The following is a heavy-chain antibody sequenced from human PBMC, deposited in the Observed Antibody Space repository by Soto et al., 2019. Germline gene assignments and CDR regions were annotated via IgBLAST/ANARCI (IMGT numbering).Heavy chain of an antibody. Sequence: EVQLVESGGGLVQPGGSLKLSCAASGFTFSGSAMHWVRQASGKGLEWVGRIRSKANSYATAYAASVKGRFTISRDDSKNKAYLQMNSLKTEDTAVYYCTKLYGGNSDYWGQGTLVTVSS. CDR1: GFTFSGSA. D-gene: IGHD2-21*01. J-gene: IGHJ4*02. CDR3: TKLYGGNSDY. V-gene: IGHV3-73*02. CDR2: IRSKANSYAT.